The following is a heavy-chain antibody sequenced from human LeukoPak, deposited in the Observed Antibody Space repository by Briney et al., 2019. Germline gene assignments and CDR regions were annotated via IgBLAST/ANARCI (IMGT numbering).Heavy chain of an antibody. CDR2: IYYDGSDK. J-gene: IGHJ4*02. Sequence: GGSLRLSCAASGFTFRNHGMHWVRQAPGKGLEWVAVIYYDGSDKYYADSVKGRFTISRDNSKNTLYLQMNSLRAEDTAVYYCAKDLPPIAVAGFFDYWGQGTLVTVSS. CDR1: GFTFRNHG. D-gene: IGHD6-19*01. CDR3: AKDLPPIAVAGFFDY. V-gene: IGHV3-30*02.